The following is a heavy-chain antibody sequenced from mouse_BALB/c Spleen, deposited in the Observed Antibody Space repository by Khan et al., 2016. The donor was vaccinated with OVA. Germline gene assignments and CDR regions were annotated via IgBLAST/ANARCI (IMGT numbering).Heavy chain of an antibody. J-gene: IGHJ3*01. V-gene: IGHV3-2*02. D-gene: IGHD3-3*01. CDR1: GYSITSDYA. Sequence: EVQLQESGPGLVKPSQSLSLTCTVTGYSITSDYAWNWIRQFPGNKLEWMGYISYSGRTSYTPSLKSRLSITRDTYKNQFFLQLNAVTTEDTATYYCVRGRAYWGQGTLVTVSA. CDR3: VRGRAY. CDR2: ISYSGRT.